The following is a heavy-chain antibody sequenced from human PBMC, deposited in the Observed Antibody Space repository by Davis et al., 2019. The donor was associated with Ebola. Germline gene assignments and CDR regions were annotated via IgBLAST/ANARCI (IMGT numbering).Heavy chain of an antibody. CDR1: GFTFSSYA. J-gene: IGHJ4*02. CDR3: ARNQGGNVLDY. CDR2: ISGSGSTI. Sequence: PGGSLRLSCAASGFTFSSYAMSWVRQAPGKGLEWVSAISGSGSTIYYADSVKGRFTISRDNAKNSLYLQMNSLRAEDTAVYYCARNQGGNVLDYWGQGTLVTVSS. D-gene: IGHD4-23*01. V-gene: IGHV3-48*03.